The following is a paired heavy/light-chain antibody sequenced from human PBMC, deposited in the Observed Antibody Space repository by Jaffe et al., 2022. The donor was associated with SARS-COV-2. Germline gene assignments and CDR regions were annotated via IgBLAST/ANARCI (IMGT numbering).Light chain of an antibody. CDR3: QVWESRSDHYV. CDR2: YDS. CDR1: NIGTKS. J-gene: IGLJ1*01. Sequence: SYVLTQPPSVSVAPGKTARITCGGNNIGTKSVHWYQQKPGQAPVLVIFYDSDRPSGIPERFSGSNSGNTATLTISRVEAGDEADYYCQVWESRSDHYVFGSGTKVSVL. V-gene: IGLV3-21*01.
Heavy chain of an antibody. Sequence: EVQLVESGGGLIQPGGSLRLSCAASGFTVSSNYMSWVRQAPGKGLEWVSVIYSDDGSTYYADSVKGRFTISSDNSRNTLYLQMNSLRADDTAIYYCARVTWSGSFYFDSWGQGTLVTVSS. CDR2: IYSDDGST. CDR1: GFTVSSNY. D-gene: IGHD1-26*01. J-gene: IGHJ4*02. CDR3: ARVTWSGSFYFDS. V-gene: IGHV3-53*01.